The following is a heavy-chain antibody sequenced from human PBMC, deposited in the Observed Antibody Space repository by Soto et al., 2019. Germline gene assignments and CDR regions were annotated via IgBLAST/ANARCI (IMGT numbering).Heavy chain of an antibody. V-gene: IGHV1-69*13. D-gene: IGHD6-13*01. CDR2: IIPIFGTA. CDR1: GGTFSSYA. J-gene: IGHJ5*02. CDR3: ARSYSYSSSWYRGWFDP. Sequence: SVKVSCKASGGTFSSYAISWVRQAPGQGLEWMGGIIPIFGTANYAQKFQGRVTITADESTSTAYMELSSLRSEDTAVYYCARSYSYSSSWYRGWFDPWGQGTLVTAPQ.